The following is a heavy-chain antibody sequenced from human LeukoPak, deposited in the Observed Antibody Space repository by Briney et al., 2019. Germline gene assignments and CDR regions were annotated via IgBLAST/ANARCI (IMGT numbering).Heavy chain of an antibody. V-gene: IGHV1-2*02. J-gene: IGHJ6*02. CDR1: GYTFTGYY. CDR2: INPNGGGT. D-gene: IGHD2-2*01. CDR3: ARAGYQVHGGGYYGMDV. Sequence: ASVKVSYKASGYTFTGYYMHWVRQAPGQGREGMGWINPNGGGTNYAQKFQGRVTMTRATYNSTAYMELSRLRSEDTAVYYCARAGYQVHGGGYYGMDVWGQGTTVTVSS.